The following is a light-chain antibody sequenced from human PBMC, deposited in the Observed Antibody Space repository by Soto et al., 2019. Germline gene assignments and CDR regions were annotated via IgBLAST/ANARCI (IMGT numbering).Light chain of an antibody. Sequence: QSVLTQPASVSGSPGQSITISCTGTSSDVGGYNYVSWYQHHPGKAPKLMIYDVSNRPSGVSNRFSGSKSGNTASLTISGLQAEDEADYFCSSYASSSTLYVFGTGTKVTV. V-gene: IGLV2-14*03. CDR1: SSDVGGYNY. J-gene: IGLJ1*01. CDR3: SSYASSSTLYV. CDR2: DVS.